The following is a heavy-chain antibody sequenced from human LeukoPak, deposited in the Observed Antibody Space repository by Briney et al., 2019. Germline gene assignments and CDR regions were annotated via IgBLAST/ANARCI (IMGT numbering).Heavy chain of an antibody. J-gene: IGHJ4*02. D-gene: IGHD6-19*01. V-gene: IGHV3-11*04. Sequence: PGGSLRLSCAASGFTFSDYSMTWIRQAPGKGLEGVSYISSSGDNIRYADSVKGRFTISRDNAKNSLYLQMNSLRAEDTAVYYCARRRQWLGSYYFDYWGQGTLVTVSS. CDR2: ISSSGDNI. CDR3: ARRRQWLGSYYFDY. CDR1: GFTFSDYS.